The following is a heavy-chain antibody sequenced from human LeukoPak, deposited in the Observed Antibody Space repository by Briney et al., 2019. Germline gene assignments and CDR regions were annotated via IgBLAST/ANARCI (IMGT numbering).Heavy chain of an antibody. CDR3: ARDRYYVPDY. Sequence: GGSLRLSCAASGFTFSSYEMNWVRQAPGKRLEWVSYISSSGSTIYYADSVKGRFTISRDNAKNSLYLQMNSLRAEDTAVYYCARDRYYVPDYWGQGTLVTVSS. CDR1: GFTFSSYE. D-gene: IGHD3-10*02. V-gene: IGHV3-48*03. CDR2: ISSSGSTI. J-gene: IGHJ4*02.